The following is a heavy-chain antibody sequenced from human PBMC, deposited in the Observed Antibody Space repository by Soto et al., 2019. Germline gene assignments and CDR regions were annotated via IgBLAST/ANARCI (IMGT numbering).Heavy chain of an antibody. Sequence: QLQLQESGPGLVKPSQTLSLTCSVSGASINIGGNYYWSWVRQRPGKGLEWIGYIYYSGTTYYNPALMSRVSISVDSSQIQFSLTLTSVTAADTAVYYCARVSGDYVPWFDPWGQGTLVTVSS. J-gene: IGHJ5*02. D-gene: IGHD4-17*01. CDR1: GASINIGGNYY. CDR3: ARVSGDYVPWFDP. V-gene: IGHV4-30-4*01. CDR2: IYYSGTT.